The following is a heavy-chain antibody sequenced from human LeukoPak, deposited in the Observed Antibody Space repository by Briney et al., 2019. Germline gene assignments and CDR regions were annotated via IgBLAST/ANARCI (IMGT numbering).Heavy chain of an antibody. V-gene: IGHV1-2*02. CDR3: AKDTSWAAAGDYFDY. D-gene: IGHD6-13*01. Sequence: GASVKVSCKASGYTFTGYYMHWVRQAPGQGLEWMGWINPNSGGTNYAQKFQDRVTMTRDTSITTAYMELSRLKSDDTAVYYCAKDTSWAAAGDYFDYWGQGTLVTVSS. CDR1: GYTFTGYY. CDR2: INPNSGGT. J-gene: IGHJ4*02.